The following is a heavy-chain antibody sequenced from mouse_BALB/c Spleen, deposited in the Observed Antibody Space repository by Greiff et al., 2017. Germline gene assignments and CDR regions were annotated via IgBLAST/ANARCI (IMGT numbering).Heavy chain of an antibody. CDR3: ARVNYGNYGGFDY. CDR2: ISYSGST. D-gene: IGHD2-1*01. V-gene: IGHV3-2*02. Sequence: VQLKESGPGLVKPSQSLSLTCTVTGYSITSDYAWNWIRQFPGNKLEWMGYISYSGSTSYNPSLKSRISITRDTSKNQFFLQLNSVTTEDTATYYCARVNYGNYGGFDYWGQGTTLTVSS. J-gene: IGHJ2*01. CDR1: GYSITSDYA.